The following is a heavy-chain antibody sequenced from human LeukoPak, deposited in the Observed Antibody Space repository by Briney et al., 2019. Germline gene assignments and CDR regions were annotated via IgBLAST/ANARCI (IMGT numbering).Heavy chain of an antibody. Sequence: SETLSLTCTVSGGSISSYYWSWIRQPPGKGLEWIGYIYYSGSTNYNPSLKSRVTISVDTSKDQFSLKLSSVTAADTAVCYCARVANDYGVANWFDPWGQGTLVTVSS. CDR2: IYYSGST. D-gene: IGHD4-17*01. J-gene: IGHJ5*02. V-gene: IGHV4-59*01. CDR3: ARVANDYGVANWFDP. CDR1: GGSISSYY.